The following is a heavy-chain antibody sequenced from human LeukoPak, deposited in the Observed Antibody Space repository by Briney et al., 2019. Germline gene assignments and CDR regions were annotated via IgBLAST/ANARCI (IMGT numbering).Heavy chain of an antibody. CDR3: ARDPIRDYDSSGYPGY. J-gene: IGHJ4*02. Sequence: SETLSLTCTVSGGSISSGDYYWSWIRQPPGKGLEWIGYIYYSGSTYYNPSLKSRVTISVDTSKNQFSLKLSSVTAADTAVYYCARDPIRDYDSSGYPGYWGQGTLVTVSS. D-gene: IGHD3-22*01. CDR2: IYYSGST. V-gene: IGHV4-30-4*01. CDR1: GGSISSGDYY.